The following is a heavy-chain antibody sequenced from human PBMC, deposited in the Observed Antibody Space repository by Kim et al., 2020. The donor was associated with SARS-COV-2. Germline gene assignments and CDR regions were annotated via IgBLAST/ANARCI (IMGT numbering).Heavy chain of an antibody. D-gene: IGHD3-16*01. V-gene: IGHV3-64*01. J-gene: IGHJ4*02. CDR3: ARDWGERVHSWGPFGY. Sequence: NSVKGRFTISRDNSKNTLYLQMGSLRTEDMAVYYCARDWGERVHSWGPFGYWGQGTLVTVSS.